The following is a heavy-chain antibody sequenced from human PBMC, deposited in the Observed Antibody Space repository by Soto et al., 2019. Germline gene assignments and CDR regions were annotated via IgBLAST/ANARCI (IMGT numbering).Heavy chain of an antibody. CDR3: ARRNYYDSSGYQAPFDY. CDR1: GGSISSGDYY. D-gene: IGHD3-22*01. V-gene: IGHV4-30-4*01. J-gene: IGHJ4*02. CDR2: IYYSGST. Sequence: QVQLQESGPGLVKPSQTLSLTCTVSGGSISSGDYYWSWIRQPPGKGLEWIGYIYYSGSTYYNPSLKGRVTISVDTSKNQFSLKLSSVTAADTAVYYCARRNYYDSSGYQAPFDYWGQGTLVTVSS.